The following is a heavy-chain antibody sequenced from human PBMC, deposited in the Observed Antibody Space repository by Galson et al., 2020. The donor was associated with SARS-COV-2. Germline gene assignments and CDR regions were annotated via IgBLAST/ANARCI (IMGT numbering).Heavy chain of an antibody. CDR2: MSSSGTQI. V-gene: IGHV3-21*01. Sequence: GRSLRLSCAASGLTFNKYTMNWVRQSPGKGPEWLSSMSSSGTQIFYAASVRGRFTISRDDARNSLYLQMNSLSAGDTAVYYCARAVGTAAFYYWYFDLWGRGTLVTVSS. CDR3: ARAVGTAAFYYWYFDL. CDR1: GLTFNKYT. D-gene: IGHD6-13*01. J-gene: IGHJ2*01.